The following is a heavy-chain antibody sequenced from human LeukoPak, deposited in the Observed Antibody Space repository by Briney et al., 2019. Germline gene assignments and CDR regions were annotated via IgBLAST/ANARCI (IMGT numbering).Heavy chain of an antibody. CDR1: GFTFSSFA. Sequence: PGGSLTYSSAAPGFTFSSFAMCCVPQAPGKGLKWVSPISGSDAGTYNADSVKGRFTPSRDNSKNTLYLQMSSLRAEDTAVYYCAKSPRSSPPLWFDPWGEATLVTVCS. CDR2: ISGSDAGT. J-gene: IGHJ5*02. V-gene: IGHV3-23*01. D-gene: IGHD2-15*01. CDR3: AKSPRSSPPLWFDP.